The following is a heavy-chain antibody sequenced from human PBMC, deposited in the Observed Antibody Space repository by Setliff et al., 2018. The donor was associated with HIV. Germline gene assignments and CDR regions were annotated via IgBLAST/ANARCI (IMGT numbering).Heavy chain of an antibody. CDR2: ISTYSDET. CDR3: ARDVEHMMDV. Sequence: VASVKVSCKPSGYTFTAYGLSWVRQAPGRGLEWMGWISTYSDETSYAQRLQGRVTMTTDTSTSTAYMELRRLTFDDTAVYYCARDVEHMMDVWGQGTTVTVSS. J-gene: IGHJ6*02. CDR1: GYTFTAYG. V-gene: IGHV1-18*01.